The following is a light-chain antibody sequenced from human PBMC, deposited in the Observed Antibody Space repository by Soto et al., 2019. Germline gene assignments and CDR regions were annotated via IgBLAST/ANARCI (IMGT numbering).Light chain of an antibody. CDR3: QQSYTFQWK. J-gene: IGKJ1*01. CDR1: QGISTY. CDR2: GES. V-gene: IGKV1-39*01. Sequence: DIQMTQSPLSLSASIGERVIITCRASQGISTYLNWYQQKPGKAPNLLIYGESSLQSGVPSRFSGSGSGTEFSLTISSLQPEDIETYYCQQSYTFQWKFGQGTKVDI.